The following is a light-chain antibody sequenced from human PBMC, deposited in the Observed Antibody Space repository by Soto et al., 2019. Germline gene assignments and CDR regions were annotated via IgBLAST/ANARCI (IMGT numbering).Light chain of an antibody. CDR1: KNDIGVYDF. CDR2: EVV. Sequence: QSALTQPPSASGSPGQSVTISCTGTKNDIGVYDFVSWYQHHPGKAPRLIIYEVVQRPSGVPDRSSGSKSGNTASLTVSGLQAADEADYFCKSYAGSNTYVFGSGNKLPVL. CDR3: KSYAGSNTYV. V-gene: IGLV2-8*01. J-gene: IGLJ1*01.